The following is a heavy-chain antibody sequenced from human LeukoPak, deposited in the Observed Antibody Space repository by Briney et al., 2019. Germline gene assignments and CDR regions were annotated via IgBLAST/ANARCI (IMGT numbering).Heavy chain of an antibody. V-gene: IGHV4-30-4*08. J-gene: IGHJ4*02. Sequence: SETLSLTCTVSGGSISSGDYYWHWIRQPPGKGLEWIGYIYYSGSTYDNPSLKSRVTISVDTSKSQFSLKLSSVTAADTAVYYCARLRGYYFDYWGQGTLVTVSS. D-gene: IGHD3-16*01. CDR1: GGSISSGDYY. CDR3: ARLRGYYFDY. CDR2: IYYSGST.